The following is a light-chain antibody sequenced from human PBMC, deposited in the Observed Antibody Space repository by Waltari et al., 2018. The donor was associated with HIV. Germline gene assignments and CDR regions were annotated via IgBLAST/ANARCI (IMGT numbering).Light chain of an antibody. V-gene: IGKV1-33*01. CDR2: DAS. CDR3: QQYDSLPFT. CDR1: QDISKY. Sequence: DIQRTQSPSSLSASVGDRVTITCQASQDISKYLSWHQQKPGKAPRLLISDASNLQTGVPSRFSGSGSGTDFTFTISSLQPEDIATYFCQQYDSLPFTFGPGTKVDIK. J-gene: IGKJ3*01.